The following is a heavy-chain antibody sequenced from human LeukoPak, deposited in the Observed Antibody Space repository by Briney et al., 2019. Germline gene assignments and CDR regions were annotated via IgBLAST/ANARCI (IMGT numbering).Heavy chain of an antibody. Sequence: ASVKVSCKASGYTFTSYYIHWVRQAPGQGLEWMGIINPSGGSTTYVQKFQGRVTMTRDMSTSTVYMELSSLRSDDTAVYYCARSYGSHDAFDLWRQGTMVTVSS. J-gene: IGHJ3*01. CDR1: GYTFTSYY. D-gene: IGHD1-26*01. CDR2: INPSGGST. CDR3: ARSYGSHDAFDL. V-gene: IGHV1-46*01.